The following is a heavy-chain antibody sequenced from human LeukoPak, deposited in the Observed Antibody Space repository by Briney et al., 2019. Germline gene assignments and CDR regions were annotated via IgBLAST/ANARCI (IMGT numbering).Heavy chain of an antibody. V-gene: IGHV4-39*07. J-gene: IGHJ4*02. CDR1: GVSISSSYSY. Sequence: SETLSLTCTVSGVSISSSYSYWGWIRQPPGKGLEWIGSIYYSGSTYYNPSLKSRVTISVDTSKNQFSLKLSSVTAADTAVYYCARVGYSYGYFPPDYWGQGTLVTVSS. CDR3: ARVGYSYGYFPPDY. CDR2: IYYSGST. D-gene: IGHD5-18*01.